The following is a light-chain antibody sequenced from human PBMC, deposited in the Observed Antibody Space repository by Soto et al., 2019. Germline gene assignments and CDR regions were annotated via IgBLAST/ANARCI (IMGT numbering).Light chain of an antibody. CDR2: SNH. Sequence: QLVLTQPPSASGTPGQRVTISCSGSSSNIGSNTVNWYQQLPGTAPKLLIYSNHQRPSGVPDRFSGSKSGTSASLAISGLQSEDEADYYCAAWDDSLNGSYVFGTGTKLTVL. J-gene: IGLJ1*01. V-gene: IGLV1-44*01. CDR1: SSNIGSNT. CDR3: AAWDDSLNGSYV.